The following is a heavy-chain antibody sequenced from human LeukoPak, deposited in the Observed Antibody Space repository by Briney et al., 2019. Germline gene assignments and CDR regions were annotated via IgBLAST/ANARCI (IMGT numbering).Heavy chain of an antibody. CDR3: ARSNQADDY. Sequence: GRSLRLSCAASGFTFSSYWMHWVRQVPGRGLVWVARINPGGSSITYADSVKGRFTISRDNAKNTLYLQMDSLRAEDTGVYYCARSNQADDYWGQGTLVTVSS. CDR1: GFTFSSYW. CDR2: INPGGSSI. J-gene: IGHJ4*02. V-gene: IGHV3-74*01. D-gene: IGHD1-14*01.